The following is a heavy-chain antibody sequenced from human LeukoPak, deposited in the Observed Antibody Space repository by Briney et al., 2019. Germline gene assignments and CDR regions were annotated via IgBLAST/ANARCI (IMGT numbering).Heavy chain of an antibody. Sequence: SGTLSLTCTVSGGSISINYWTWIRQTPGNGLEWIAYITDSGRIKCNPSLESRVTISKDMSKNQFSLKLSSMTAADTAVYYCARLPPHYSSTWGFFDNWGQGTLVTVSS. CDR1: GGSISINY. CDR2: ITDSGRI. CDR3: ARLPPHYSSTWGFFDN. D-gene: IGHD3-16*01. J-gene: IGHJ4*02. V-gene: IGHV4-59*08.